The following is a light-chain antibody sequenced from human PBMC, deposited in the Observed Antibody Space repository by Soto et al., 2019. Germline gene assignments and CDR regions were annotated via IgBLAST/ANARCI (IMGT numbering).Light chain of an antibody. CDR1: SSDVGGYNY. CDR2: EVN. CDR3: SSYTSSSTPYV. J-gene: IGLJ1*01. V-gene: IGLV2-14*01. Sequence: SALTQPGSVSGSPAQSITISCTGTSSDVGGYNYVSWYQQHPGKVPKLMIYEVNNRPSGVSNRFSGSKSGNTASLTISGLQAEDEADYYCSSYTSSSTPYVFGTGTKVTVL.